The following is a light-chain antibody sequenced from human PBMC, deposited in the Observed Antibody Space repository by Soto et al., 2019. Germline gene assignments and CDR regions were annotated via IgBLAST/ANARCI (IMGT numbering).Light chain of an antibody. CDR3: SSYTSSSTLVV. CDR2: EVS. J-gene: IGLJ1*01. Sequence: QSALTQPASVSGSPGQSITISCTGTSSDVGGYNYVSWYQQHPGKAPKLMIYEVSNRPSGVSNRFSGSKSGNTASLTISGLQYEDEADYYCSSYTSSSTLVVFGTGTKLTVL. V-gene: IGLV2-14*01. CDR1: SSDVGGYNY.